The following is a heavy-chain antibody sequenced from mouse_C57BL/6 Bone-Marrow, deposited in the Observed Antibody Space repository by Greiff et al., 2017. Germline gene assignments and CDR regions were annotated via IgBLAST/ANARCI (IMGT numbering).Heavy chain of an antibody. CDR3: ARERPIYYDYDVWFAY. Sequence: EVKVVESGGGLVKPGGSLKLSCAASGFTFSSYAMSWVRQTPEKRLEWVATISDGGSYTYYPDTVKGRFTISRDHAKNNLYLQMSHLKSEDTAMYYCARERPIYYDYDVWFAYWGQGTLVTVAA. J-gene: IGHJ3*01. CDR2: ISDGGSYT. D-gene: IGHD2-4*01. CDR1: GFTFSSYA. V-gene: IGHV5-4*01.